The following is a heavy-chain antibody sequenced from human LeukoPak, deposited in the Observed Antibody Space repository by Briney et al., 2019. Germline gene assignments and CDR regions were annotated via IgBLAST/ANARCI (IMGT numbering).Heavy chain of an antibody. D-gene: IGHD4-17*01. CDR3: AREFGNGDYGNSV. J-gene: IGHJ4*02. Sequence: GGSLRLSCAASGFTFSSYGMHWVRQAPGKGLEWVAVIWYDGSDKYYADSVKGRFTISRDNSKNTLYLQMNSLRAEDTAVYYCAREFGNGDYGNSVWGQGTLVTVSS. CDR2: IWYDGSDK. CDR1: GFTFSSYG. V-gene: IGHV3-33*01.